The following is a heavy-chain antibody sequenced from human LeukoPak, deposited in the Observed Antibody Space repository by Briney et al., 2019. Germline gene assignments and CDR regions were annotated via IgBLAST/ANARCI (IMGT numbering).Heavy chain of an antibody. CDR3: ARDLGIAATGTIDY. CDR1: GDSVSSNSAA. V-gene: IGHV6-1*01. Sequence: QTLSLTCAISGDSVSSNSAAWNWIRQSPSRGLEWLGRTYYRSKWYNDYAVSVKSRININPDTSKNQFSLQLNSVAPEDTAVYYCARDLGIAATGTIDYWGQGTLVTVSS. CDR2: TYYRSKWYN. D-gene: IGHD6-13*01. J-gene: IGHJ4*02.